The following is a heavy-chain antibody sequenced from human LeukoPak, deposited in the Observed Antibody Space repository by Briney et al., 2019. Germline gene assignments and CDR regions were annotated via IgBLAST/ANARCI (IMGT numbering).Heavy chain of an antibody. Sequence: ASVKVSCKASGYTFTSYAMNWVRQAPGQGLEWMGWINTNTGSPTYAQGFTGRFVFSLDTSVSTAYLQISSLKAEDTAVYYCARGIQSGYYDFWSGADRYNWFDPWGQGTLVTVSS. CDR3: ARGIQSGYYDFWSGADRYNWFDP. CDR1: GYTFTSYA. CDR2: INTNTGSP. J-gene: IGHJ5*02. V-gene: IGHV7-4-1*02. D-gene: IGHD3-3*01.